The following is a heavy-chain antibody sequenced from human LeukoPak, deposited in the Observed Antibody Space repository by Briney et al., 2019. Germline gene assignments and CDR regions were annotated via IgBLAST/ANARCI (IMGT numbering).Heavy chain of an antibody. CDR1: GYSFTSYW. CDR2: IYPGDSDT. V-gene: IGHV5-51*01. Sequence: GESLKISCKGSGYSFTSYWIGWVRRMPGKSLEWMGIIYPGDSDTRYCPSFQGQVTISADKSISTAYPQWSSLKASDTAMYYCATLYSSGWYVDYYFDYWGQGTLVTVSS. J-gene: IGHJ4*02. CDR3: ATLYSSGWYVDYYFDY. D-gene: IGHD6-19*01.